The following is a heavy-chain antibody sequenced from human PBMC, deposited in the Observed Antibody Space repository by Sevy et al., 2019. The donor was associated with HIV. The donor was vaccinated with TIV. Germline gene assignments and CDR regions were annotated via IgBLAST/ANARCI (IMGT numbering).Heavy chain of an antibody. D-gene: IGHD3-16*01. J-gene: IGHJ5*02. V-gene: IGHV3-49*03. CDR1: GFTFGDYA. CDR3: SGDVDYDYVWGSYRPFMSASNWFDP. Sequence: GGSLRLSCTASGFTFGDYAMSWXRQAPGKGLEWVGFIRSKAYGGTTEYAASVKGRFTISRDDSKSIAYLQMNSLKTEDTAVYYCSGDVDYDYVWGSYRPFMSASNWFDPWGQGTLVTVSS. CDR2: IRSKAYGGTT.